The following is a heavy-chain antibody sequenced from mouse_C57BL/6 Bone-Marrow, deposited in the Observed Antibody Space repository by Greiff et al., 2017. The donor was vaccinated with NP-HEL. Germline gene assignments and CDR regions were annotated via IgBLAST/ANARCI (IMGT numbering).Heavy chain of an antibody. J-gene: IGHJ4*01. V-gene: IGHV5-12*01. CDR2: ISNGGGST. D-gene: IGHD2-1*01. CDR3: ARLYYGNYAMDY. CDR1: GFTFSDYY. Sequence: DVQLQESGGGLVQPGGSLKLSCAASGFTFSDYYMYWVRQTPEKRLEWVAYISNGGGSTYYPDTVKGRFTISRDNAKNTLYLQMSRLKSEDTAMYYCARLYYGNYAMDYWGQGTSVTVSS.